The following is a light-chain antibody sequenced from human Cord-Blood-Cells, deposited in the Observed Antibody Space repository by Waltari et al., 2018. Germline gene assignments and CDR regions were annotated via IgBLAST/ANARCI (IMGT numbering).Light chain of an antibody. CDR2: DGS. Sequence: QSAPTQPASVSGSPGQSITISCTGTSRDVGGSNSVSWYQKHPGNAPNLRIYDGSNRPSGVSNRFSGSKSGNTASLTISGLQAEDEADYYCSSYTSSSTRVFGGGTKLTVL. CDR1: SRDVGGSNS. V-gene: IGLV2-14*03. J-gene: IGLJ3*02. CDR3: SSYTSSSTRV.